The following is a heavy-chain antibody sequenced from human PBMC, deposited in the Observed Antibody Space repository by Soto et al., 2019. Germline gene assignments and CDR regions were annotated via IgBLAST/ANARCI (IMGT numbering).Heavy chain of an antibody. J-gene: IGHJ4*02. V-gene: IGHV3-53*01. D-gene: IGHD3-22*01. CDR3: AKMETNYDSSGLDY. Sequence: GGSLRLSCAASGFTVSSNYMSWVRQAPGKGLEWVSVIYSGGSTYYADSVKGRFTISRDNSESTLYLQMNRLRAGDTALYYCAKMETNYDSSGLDYWGQGTLVTVSS. CDR1: GFTVSSNY. CDR2: IYSGGST.